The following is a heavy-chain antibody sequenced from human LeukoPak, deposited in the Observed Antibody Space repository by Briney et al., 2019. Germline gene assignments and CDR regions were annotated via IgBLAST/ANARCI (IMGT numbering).Heavy chain of an antibody. CDR3: ATVRRDYYNNIDY. CDR2: ISSAGTI. D-gene: IGHD5-24*01. Sequence: PGGSLRPSCAAAGFTFSSSEMNWVRRAPGKGLEWISYISSAGTIYYADFAKGRFTISRDNAKSSLYLQMNSLRAEDTGIYYCATVRRDYYNNIDYWGQGTLVTVSS. CDR1: GFTFSSSE. V-gene: IGHV3-48*03. J-gene: IGHJ4*02.